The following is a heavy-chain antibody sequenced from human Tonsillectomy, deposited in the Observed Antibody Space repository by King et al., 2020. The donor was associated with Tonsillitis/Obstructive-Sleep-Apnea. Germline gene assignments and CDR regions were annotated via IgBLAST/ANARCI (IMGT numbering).Heavy chain of an antibody. V-gene: IGHV3-9*01. Sequence: QLVQSGGGLVQPGRSLRPSCAVSGFTFDDYAMYWVRQAPGKGLEWVSGINWNSGSLGYADSVKGRFTISRDNAKNSLYLQMNGLRPEDTALYYCAKDSDRHSSGWYLVAFDMWGQGTMVTVS. CDR1: GFTFDDYA. J-gene: IGHJ3*02. CDR2: INWNSGSL. CDR3: AKDSDRHSSGWYLVAFDM. D-gene: IGHD6-19*01.